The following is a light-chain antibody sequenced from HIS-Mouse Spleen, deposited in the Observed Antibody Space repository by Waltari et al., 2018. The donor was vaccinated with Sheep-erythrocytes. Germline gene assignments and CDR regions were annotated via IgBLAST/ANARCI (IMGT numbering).Light chain of an antibody. CDR2: DVS. CDR3: CSYAGSYNHV. J-gene: IGLJ1*01. V-gene: IGLV2-11*01. Sequence: QSALTQPRSVSGSPGQSVTISCTGTSRDVGGYNYVSWYQQHPGKPPKLIIYDVSKRPSGVPDRFSGSKSGNTASLTISGLQAEDEADYYCCSYAGSYNHVFATGTKVTVL. CDR1: SRDVGGYNY.